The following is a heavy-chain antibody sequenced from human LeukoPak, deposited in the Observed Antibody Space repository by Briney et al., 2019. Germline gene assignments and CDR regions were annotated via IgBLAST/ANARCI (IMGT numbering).Heavy chain of an antibody. D-gene: IGHD6-13*01. CDR1: GYSFRSYW. CDR3: AKAEALASAFDY. V-gene: IGHV5-51*01. Sequence: GESLKISCKGSGYSFRSYWIGRVRQMPGKGLEWMGIIYPGDSDTRYSPSFQGQVTISADKSISTAYLQWGSLKASDTAMYYCAKAEALASAFDYWGQGTLVTVSS. CDR2: IYPGDSDT. J-gene: IGHJ4*02.